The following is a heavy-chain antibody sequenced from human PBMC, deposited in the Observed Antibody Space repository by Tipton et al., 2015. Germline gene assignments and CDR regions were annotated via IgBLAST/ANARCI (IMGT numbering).Heavy chain of an antibody. CDR2: VNHGGSS. V-gene: IGHV4-34*10. CDR3: AGGAYCSGGSCRDWFDP. CDR1: GGSFTGYY. J-gene: IGHJ5*02. Sequence: TLSLTCAVYGGSFTGYYWSWIRQTPGKGLEWIGEVNHGGSSNYKPSLKSRVTVSVDTSKSQFSLRITSVTAADTAVYYCAGGAYCSGGSCRDWFDPWGRGTLVTVSS. D-gene: IGHD2-15*01.